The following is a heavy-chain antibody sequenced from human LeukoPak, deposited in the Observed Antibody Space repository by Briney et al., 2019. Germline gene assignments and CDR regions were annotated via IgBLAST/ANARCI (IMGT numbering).Heavy chain of an antibody. V-gene: IGHV3-30-3*01. D-gene: IGHD1-1*01. CDR3: AREWVTTGYYYGMDV. Sequence: GGSLRLSCAASGFTFSSYAMHWVRQAPSKGLEWVAVISYDGSNKYYADSVKGRFTISRDNSKNTLYLQMNSLRAEDTAVYYCAREWVTTGYYYGMDVWGQGTTVTVSS. CDR2: ISYDGSNK. CDR1: GFTFSSYA. J-gene: IGHJ6*02.